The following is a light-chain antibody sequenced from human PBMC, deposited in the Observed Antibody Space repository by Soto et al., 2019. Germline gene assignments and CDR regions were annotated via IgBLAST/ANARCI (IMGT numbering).Light chain of an antibody. CDR1: QSISSW. CDR2: DAS. CDR3: QQYNSFLIT. J-gene: IGKJ5*01. V-gene: IGKV1-5*01. Sequence: DIQTTQSPSTLSASAGDKVTITCHASQSISSWLAWYQQKPGKAPKLLIYDASSLESGVPSRFSGSGSGTEFTLTISSLQPDDFATYYCQQYNSFLITFGQGTRLEIK.